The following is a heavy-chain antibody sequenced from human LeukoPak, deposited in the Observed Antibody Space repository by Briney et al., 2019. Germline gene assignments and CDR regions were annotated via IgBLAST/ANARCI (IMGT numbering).Heavy chain of an antibody. CDR3: ARDLYSSKDY. J-gene: IGHJ4*02. D-gene: IGHD6-19*01. CDR1: GLTFSSYW. CDR2: IYSDGSST. Sequence: GCLILSFAAPGLTFSSYWTHSGRQAPGKGLVLGSRIYSDGSSTSYADSVKGRFTLSRGNAKNTLYLQMNSLRAEDTAVYYCARDLYSSKDYWGRGTLVSVSS. V-gene: IGHV3-74*01.